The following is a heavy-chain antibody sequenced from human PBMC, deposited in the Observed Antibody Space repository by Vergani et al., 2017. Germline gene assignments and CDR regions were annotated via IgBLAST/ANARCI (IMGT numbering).Heavy chain of an antibody. V-gene: IGHV3-30*14. CDR1: GFTFSSYA. Sequence: QVQLVESGGGVVQPGRSLRLSCAASGFTFSSYAMHWVRQAPGKGLEWVAVILFDGSNKYYADSVKGRFTISRDNSKNTLYLQMNSLRAEDTAVYYCASSNCGGDCSVFGYWGQGTLVTVSS. J-gene: IGHJ4*02. CDR3: ASSNCGGDCSVFGY. D-gene: IGHD2-21*01. CDR2: ILFDGSNK.